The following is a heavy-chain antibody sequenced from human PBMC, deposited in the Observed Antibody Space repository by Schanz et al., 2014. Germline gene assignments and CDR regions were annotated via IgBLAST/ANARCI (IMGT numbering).Heavy chain of an antibody. CDR1: GFTFSSYG. Sequence: QVQLVESGGGVVQPGRSLRLSCAASGFTFSSYGMHWVRQAPGKGLEWVAAMSYDGSIKYYGDSVKGRFTISRDNSKNTLYLQMNSLSADDTAVFYCAKGMGYCSGGTCYVYYYCGLDVWGQGTTVAVSS. J-gene: IGHJ6*02. D-gene: IGHD2-15*01. CDR2: MSYDGSIK. V-gene: IGHV3-33*06. CDR3: AKGMGYCSGGTCYVYYYCGLDV.